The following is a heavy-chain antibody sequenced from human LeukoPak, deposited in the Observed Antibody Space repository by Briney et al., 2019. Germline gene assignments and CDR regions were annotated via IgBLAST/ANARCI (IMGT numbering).Heavy chain of an antibody. D-gene: IGHD1-26*01. V-gene: IGHV3-30*02. J-gene: IGHJ6*03. CDR1: GFTFSSYG. CDR3: IRVGGSGAAYYYYYYMDV. CDR2: IRYGGSNK. Sequence: HPGGSLRLSCAASGFTFSSYGMHWVRQAPGKGLEWVAFIRYGGSNKYYADSVKGRFTISRDNSKNTLYLQMNSLRAEDTAVYYCIRVGGSGAAYYYYYYMDVWGKGTTVTISS.